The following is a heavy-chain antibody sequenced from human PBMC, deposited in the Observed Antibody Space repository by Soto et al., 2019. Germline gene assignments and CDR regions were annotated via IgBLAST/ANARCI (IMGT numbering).Heavy chain of an antibody. CDR1: GYTFTIYY. D-gene: IGHD1-20*01. V-gene: IGHV1-46*01. CDR2: INPSGGST. CDR3: ASKRRITGTYYGMDV. Sequence: ASVKVSCKASGYTFTIYYMHWVLQAPGQGLEWMGIINPSGGSTSYAQKFQGRVSMTRDTSTSTVYMELSSLRSEDTAVYYCASKRRITGTYYGMDVWGQGTTVTVSS. J-gene: IGHJ6*02.